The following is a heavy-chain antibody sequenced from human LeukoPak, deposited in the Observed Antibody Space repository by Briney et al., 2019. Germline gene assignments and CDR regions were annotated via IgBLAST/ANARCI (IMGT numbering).Heavy chain of an antibody. V-gene: IGHV3-30*03. CDR2: TSYDGNEK. D-gene: IGHD6-25*01. J-gene: IGHJ4*02. CDR1: GFTFSSFG. CDR3: ATGGTRAATGRMGF. Sequence: GGSLRLSCAASGFTFSSFGMHWVRQAPGKGLEWVTVTSYDGNEKYYADSVKGRFAISRDNSKNTVYLQMNSLRAEDTAVYYCATGGTRAATGRMGFWGQGTLVTVSS.